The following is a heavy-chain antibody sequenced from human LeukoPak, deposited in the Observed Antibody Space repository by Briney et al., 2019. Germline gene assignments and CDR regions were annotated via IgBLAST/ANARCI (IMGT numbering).Heavy chain of an antibody. V-gene: IGHV1-2*02. CDR3: AREELWFGELSCLDY. Sequence: ASVKVSCKASGYTFTGYYMHWVRQAPGQGLEWMGWINPNSGGTNYAQKFQGRVTKTRDTSISTAYMELSRLRSDDTAVYYCAREELWFGELSCLDYWGQGILVTVSS. CDR1: GYTFTGYY. J-gene: IGHJ4*02. CDR2: INPNSGGT. D-gene: IGHD3-10*01.